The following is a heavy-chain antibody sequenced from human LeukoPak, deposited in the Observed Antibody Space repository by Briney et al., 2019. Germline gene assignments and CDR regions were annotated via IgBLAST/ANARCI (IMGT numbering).Heavy chain of an antibody. V-gene: IGHV3-30*03. CDR1: GFTFSSYG. CDR3: ARDLRNDYGSEDY. J-gene: IGHJ4*02. CDR2: ISYDGSNK. Sequence: GGSLRLSCAASGFTFSSYGMHWVRQAPGKGLEWVAVISYDGSNKYYADSVKGRFTISRDNSKNTLYLQMNSLRAEDTAVYYCARDLRNDYGSEDYWGQGTLVTVSS. D-gene: IGHD3-10*01.